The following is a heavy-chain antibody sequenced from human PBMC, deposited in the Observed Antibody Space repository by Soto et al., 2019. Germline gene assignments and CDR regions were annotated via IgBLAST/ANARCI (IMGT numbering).Heavy chain of an antibody. D-gene: IGHD3-10*01. CDR1: GASIGGVGYS. CDR3: ARAQFYSGSGNYNNLMFDA. V-gene: IGHV4-30-2*01. CDR2: MYHSGTF. J-gene: IGHJ5*02. Sequence: TLSLTCAVSGASIGGVGYSWSWIRQPPGGGLEWIGYMYHSGTFLKSPSLKTRLTMSLDMSKNQFSLTLNSMTAADTAVYYCARAQFYSGSGNYNNLMFDAWGQGIQVTVSS.